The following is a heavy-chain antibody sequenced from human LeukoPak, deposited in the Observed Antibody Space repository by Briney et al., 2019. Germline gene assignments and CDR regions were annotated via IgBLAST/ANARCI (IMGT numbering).Heavy chain of an antibody. D-gene: IGHD3-22*01. CDR3: ARTYDLISGGFYDY. Sequence: ASVKVSCNASGYIFTCYYFHWLRHPPAQGLEWMGVINPRSGSATYAEKFQGRVTLTRDTSTSTVYKELSSLRSEDMVVFYCARTYDLISGGFYDYWGQGTLVSVSS. J-gene: IGHJ4*02. CDR2: INPRSGSA. V-gene: IGHV1-46*01. CDR1: GYIFTCYY.